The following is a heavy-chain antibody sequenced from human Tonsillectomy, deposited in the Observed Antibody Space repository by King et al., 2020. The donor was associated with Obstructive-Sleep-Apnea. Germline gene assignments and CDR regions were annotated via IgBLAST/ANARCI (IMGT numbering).Heavy chain of an antibody. J-gene: IGHJ5*02. V-gene: IGHV4-34*01. D-gene: IGHD6-13*01. CDR2: INHSGST. Sequence: VQLQQWGAGLLKPSETLSLTCAVFGGSFSDYYWSWIRQPPGKGLEWIGEINHSGSTNYNPSLKSRVTISVDTAKNQFSLKLNSLTAAETAVYYCARGSGAATVNWFDPWGQGTLVSVSS. CDR1: GGSFSDYY. CDR3: ARGSGAATVNWFDP.